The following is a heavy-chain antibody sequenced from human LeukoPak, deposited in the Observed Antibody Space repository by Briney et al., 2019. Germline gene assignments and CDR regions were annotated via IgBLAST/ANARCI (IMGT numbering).Heavy chain of an antibody. D-gene: IGHD6-13*01. CDR1: GGSISSYY. Sequence: PSETLSLTCTVSGGSISSYYWSWIRQPPGKGLEWIGYIYYSGSTYYNPSLKSRVTISVDTSKNQFSLKLSSVTAADTAVYYCARSSRTAHKYSSSWYYQNWGQGTLVTVSS. CDR2: IYYSGST. CDR3: ARSSRTAHKYSSSWYYQN. V-gene: IGHV4-59*12. J-gene: IGHJ4*02.